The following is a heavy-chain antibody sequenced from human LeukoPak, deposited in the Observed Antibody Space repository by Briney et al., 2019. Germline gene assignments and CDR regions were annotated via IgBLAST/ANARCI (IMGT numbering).Heavy chain of an antibody. CDR2: INHSGST. Sequence: SETLSLTCAVYGGSFSGYYWSWIRQPPGKGLEWIGEINHSGSTNYNPSLKSRVTISVDTSKNQFSLKLSSVTAADTAVYYCARGSSRYSSSWYLYWGQGTLVTVSS. V-gene: IGHV4-34*01. CDR3: ARGSSRYSSSWYLY. J-gene: IGHJ4*02. CDR1: GGSFSGYY. D-gene: IGHD6-13*01.